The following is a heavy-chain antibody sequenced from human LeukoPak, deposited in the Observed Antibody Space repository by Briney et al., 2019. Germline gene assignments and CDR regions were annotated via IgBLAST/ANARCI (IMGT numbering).Heavy chain of an antibody. Sequence: PGGSLRPSCAASGFSFSSYSMNWVRQAPGKGLEWVSYISSSSSTIFYADSVKGRFTISRDNARNSLYLQMHSLRDEDTAVYYCVSRITGTVLDAFDIWGQGTMVTVSS. CDR3: VSRITGTVLDAFDI. D-gene: IGHD1-7*01. J-gene: IGHJ3*02. V-gene: IGHV3-48*02. CDR2: ISSSSSTI. CDR1: GFSFSSYS.